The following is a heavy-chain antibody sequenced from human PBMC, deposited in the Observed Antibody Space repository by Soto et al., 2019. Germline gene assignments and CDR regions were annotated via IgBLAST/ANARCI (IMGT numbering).Heavy chain of an antibody. D-gene: IGHD6-19*01. Sequence: GGSLRLSCAASGFTFSSYAMSWVRQAPGKGLEWVSAISGSGGSTYYADSVRGRFTISRDNSKNTLYLQMNSLRAEDTAVYYCAKGSAAGTPAGDFDYWGQGTLVTVSS. CDR1: GFTFSSYA. J-gene: IGHJ4*02. CDR2: ISGSGGST. V-gene: IGHV3-23*01. CDR3: AKGSAAGTPAGDFDY.